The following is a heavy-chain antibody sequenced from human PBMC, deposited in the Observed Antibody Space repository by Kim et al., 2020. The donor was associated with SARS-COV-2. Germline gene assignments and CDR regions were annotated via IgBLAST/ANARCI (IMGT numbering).Heavy chain of an antibody. J-gene: IGHJ3*02. D-gene: IGHD2-8*02. CDR3: GREGTAGGYVNSFDI. Sequence: SETLSLTCTVSGGSMSNYYWNWFRQPPGKGLEWIGFIYSSGFTNYNPSLTSRVTISLDMSKSQFSLRLSSVTAAATAIYFCGREGTAGGYVNSFDIWG. V-gene: IGHV4-59*01. CDR2: IYSSGFT. CDR1: GGSMSNYY.